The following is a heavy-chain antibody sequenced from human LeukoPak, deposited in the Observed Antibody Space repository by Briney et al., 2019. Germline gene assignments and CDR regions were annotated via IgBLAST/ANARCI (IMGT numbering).Heavy chain of an antibody. D-gene: IGHD3-10*01. CDR3: TRDQNFYGSGRGFDP. CDR2: ITSSNSYI. J-gene: IGHJ5*02. Sequence: PGGSLRLSCAASGFTFSTYSMNWVRQAPGKGLEWVSSITSSNSYIHYADSVKGRFTISRDNAKNSPYLQMNSLRAEDTAIYYCTRDQNFYGSGRGFDPWGQGTLVTVSS. V-gene: IGHV3-21*01. CDR1: GFTFSTYS.